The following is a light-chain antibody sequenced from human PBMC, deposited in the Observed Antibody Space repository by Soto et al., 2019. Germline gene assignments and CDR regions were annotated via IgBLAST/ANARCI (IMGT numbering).Light chain of an antibody. CDR2: DAS. J-gene: IGKJ1*01. Sequence: IQMTQSAATLSASVGDRVTISWGASQTISSWLAWYQQKKGKAPKPLIYDASNLESGVPSRFSGSGYGTEFNLTISSLQPDDFATYYCQQYNSYSRTFGQGTKVDIK. V-gene: IGKV1-5*01. CDR1: QTISSW. CDR3: QQYNSYSRT.